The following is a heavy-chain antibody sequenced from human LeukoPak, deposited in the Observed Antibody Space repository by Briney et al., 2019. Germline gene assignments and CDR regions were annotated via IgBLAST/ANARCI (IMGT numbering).Heavy chain of an antibody. CDR1: GFTFSSYS. Sequence: GGSLRLSCAASGFTFSSYSMNWVRQAPGKGLEWVAVISYDGSIEYYADSVKGRFTISRDDSWNTLYLQMNSLRPEDTALYYCAKDLQHLVRTLSFDYWGQGTLVTVSS. D-gene: IGHD6-13*01. V-gene: IGHV3-30*18. J-gene: IGHJ4*02. CDR2: ISYDGSIE. CDR3: AKDLQHLVRTLSFDY.